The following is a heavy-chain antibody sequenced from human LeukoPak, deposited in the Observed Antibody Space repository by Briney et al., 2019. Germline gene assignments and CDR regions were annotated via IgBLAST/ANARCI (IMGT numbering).Heavy chain of an antibody. D-gene: IGHD6-19*01. CDR2: IYYSGST. CDR1: GGSIISYY. CDR3: ASSAYNSGWYLDY. J-gene: IGHJ4*02. V-gene: IGHV4-59*01. Sequence: SETLSLTCTFSGGSIISYYWSWIRQPPGRGLEWIGYIYYSGSTNYNPSLKSRVTMSVDTSKNQFSLKLSPVTAADTAVYYCASSAYNSGWYLDYWGQGTLVTVSS.